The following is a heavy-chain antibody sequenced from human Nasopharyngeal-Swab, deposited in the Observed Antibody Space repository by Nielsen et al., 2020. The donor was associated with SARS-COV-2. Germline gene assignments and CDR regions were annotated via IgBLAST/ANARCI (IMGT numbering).Heavy chain of an antibody. Sequence: GESLKISCAASGFDFNIYTMSWVRQAPGKGLEWVSSISDSGDDTYYADSVKGRFSISRDNSKNTLDLQMNSLRAEDTAVYYCAKLGDYWGQGMLVTVSS. J-gene: IGHJ4*02. CDR3: AKLGDY. CDR1: GFDFNIYT. V-gene: IGHV3-23*01. CDR2: ISDSGDDT.